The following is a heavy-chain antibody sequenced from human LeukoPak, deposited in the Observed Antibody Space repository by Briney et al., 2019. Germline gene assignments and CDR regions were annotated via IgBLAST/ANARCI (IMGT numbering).Heavy chain of an antibody. Sequence: ASVKVSCKVSGYTLTELSMHWVRQAPGKGLEGMGGFNPEDGETIYAQKFQGRVTMTEDTSTDTAYMELSSLRSEDTAVYYCATEYRGGIQLWSTTRYFDYWGQGTLVTVSS. CDR3: ATEYRGGIQLWSTTRYFDY. J-gene: IGHJ4*02. CDR1: GYTLTELS. CDR2: FNPEDGET. D-gene: IGHD5-18*01. V-gene: IGHV1-24*01.